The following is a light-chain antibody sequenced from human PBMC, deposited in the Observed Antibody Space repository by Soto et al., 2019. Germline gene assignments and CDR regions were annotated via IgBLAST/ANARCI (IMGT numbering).Light chain of an antibody. J-gene: IGLJ2*01. V-gene: IGLV2-14*01. Sequence: QSALTQPASVSGSPGQSITISCTGTSSDVGAYNFVSWYQQHPGKAPKLMIFEVSNRPSGVSNRFSGSKSGNTASLTISGLQAEDEAHYYCTSYTRTIPHVLFGGGTKLTVL. CDR1: SSDVGAYNF. CDR3: TSYTRTIPHVL. CDR2: EVS.